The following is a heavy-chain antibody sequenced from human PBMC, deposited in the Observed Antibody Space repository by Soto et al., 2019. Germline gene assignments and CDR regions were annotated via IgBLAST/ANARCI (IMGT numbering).Heavy chain of an antibody. Sequence: GASVKVSCKASGYTFTSYDINWVRQATGQGLEWMGWMNPNSGNTGYAQKFQGRVTMTRNTSISTAYMELSSLRSEDTAVYYCARGVSSLLWFGESYDYYYYMDVWGKGTTVTVSS. CDR2: MNPNSGNT. V-gene: IGHV1-8*01. J-gene: IGHJ6*03. CDR3: ARGVSSLLWFGESYDYYYYMDV. CDR1: GYTFTSYD. D-gene: IGHD3-10*01.